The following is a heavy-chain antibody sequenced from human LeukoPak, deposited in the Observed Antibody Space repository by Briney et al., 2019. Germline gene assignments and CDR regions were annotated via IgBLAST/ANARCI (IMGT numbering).Heavy chain of an antibody. CDR1: GYTFTGYY. CDR3: ARAPYSSGQLPFDY. V-gene: IGHV1-2*02. D-gene: IGHD6-19*01. Sequence: GASVKVSCKASGYTFTGYYMHWVRQAPGQGLEWMGWINTNSGGANYAQKFQGRVTMTRDTSISTAYMELSRLRSDDTAVYYCARAPYSSGQLPFDYWGQGTLVTVSS. CDR2: INTNSGGA. J-gene: IGHJ4*02.